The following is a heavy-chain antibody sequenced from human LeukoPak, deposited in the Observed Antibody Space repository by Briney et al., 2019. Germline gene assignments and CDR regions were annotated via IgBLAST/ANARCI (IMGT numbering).Heavy chain of an antibody. D-gene: IGHD4-23*01. CDR3: AREDRYYGGLDP. CDR2: IYHSGST. V-gene: IGHV4-34*01. Sequence: SETLSLTCAVYGGSFSGYYWSWLRQPPGKGLEWIGYIYHSGSTYYNPSLKSRVTISVDRSKNQFSLKLSSVTAADTAVYYCAREDRYYGGLDPWGQGTLVTVSS. CDR1: GGSFSGYY. J-gene: IGHJ5*02.